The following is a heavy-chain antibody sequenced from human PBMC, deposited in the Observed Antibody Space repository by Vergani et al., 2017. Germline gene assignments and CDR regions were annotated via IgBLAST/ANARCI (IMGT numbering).Heavy chain of an antibody. Sequence: VQLVESGGGLVKPGGSLRLSCAASGFTFINAWMTWVRQAPGKGLEWVGRIYTSGATNYNPSLRSRAIMSVDASKKQFSLKLTSVTAADTAVYYCARDGGEYDKDALDVWGQGTQVTVSS. J-gene: IGHJ4*02. V-gene: IGHV4-4*07. CDR3: ARDGGEYDKDALDV. CDR1: GFTFINAW. CDR2: IYTSGAT. D-gene: IGHD2-21*01.